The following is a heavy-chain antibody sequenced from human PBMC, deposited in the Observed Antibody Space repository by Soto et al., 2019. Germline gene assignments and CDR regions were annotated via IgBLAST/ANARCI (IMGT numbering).Heavy chain of an antibody. V-gene: IGHV1-69*01. J-gene: IGHJ4*02. CDR3: ARGRGDGYNPDYYFDY. CDR2: IIPIFGTA. D-gene: IGHD5-12*01. Sequence: QVQLVQSGAEVKKPGSSVKVSCKASGGTFSSYAISWVRQAPGQGLEWMGGIIPIFGTANYAQKFQGRVTITADESTSTAYMERSSLRSEDTAVYYCARGRGDGYNPDYYFDYWGQGTLVTVSS. CDR1: GGTFSSYA.